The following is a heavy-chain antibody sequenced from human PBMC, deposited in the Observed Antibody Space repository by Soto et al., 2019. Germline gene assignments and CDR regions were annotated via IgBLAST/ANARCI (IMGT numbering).Heavy chain of an antibody. D-gene: IGHD4-17*01. CDR1: GGIFSSYT. CDR3: APTTVAAPAHKYFQH. CDR2: IIPINGMT. V-gene: IGHV1-69*02. Sequence: QVQLVQSGAEVKMPGSSVKVSCKASGGIFSSYTLSWVRQAPGQGLEWMGRIIPINGMTNYAQNFQGRVTIIADKSTSTAYMRLSSLRSEDTAVYYCAPTTVAAPAHKYFQHWGQGTLVTVSS. J-gene: IGHJ1*01.